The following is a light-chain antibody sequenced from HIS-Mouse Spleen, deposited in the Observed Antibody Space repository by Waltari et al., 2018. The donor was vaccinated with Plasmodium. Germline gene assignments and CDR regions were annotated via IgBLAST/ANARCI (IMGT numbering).Light chain of an antibody. Sequence: SYELQQPPSVSVSPGQTARITCSGDALPKKYAYWYQQKSGQAPVRVIYEDSKRPPGIPERFSGSSSGTMATLTISGAQVEDEADYYCYSTDSSGNHRVFGGGTKLTVL. CDR1: ALPKKY. V-gene: IGLV3-10*01. J-gene: IGLJ3*02. CDR3: YSTDSSGNHRV. CDR2: EDS.